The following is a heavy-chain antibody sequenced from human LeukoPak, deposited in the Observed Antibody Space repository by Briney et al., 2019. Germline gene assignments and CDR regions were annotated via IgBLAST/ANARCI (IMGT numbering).Heavy chain of an antibody. CDR3: ARDLRSSGLDY. V-gene: IGHV3-21*01. J-gene: IGHJ4*02. D-gene: IGHD3-22*01. CDR2: ISSSGTYI. Sequence: GGSLRLSCAASGFTFSIYNMNWVRQAPGKRLQWVSYISSSGTYIYYAHSVHGRFTISRDNDKDSLYMQMNSLRDEDTGVYYCARDLRSSGLDYWGQGTLVTVSS. CDR1: GFTFSIYN.